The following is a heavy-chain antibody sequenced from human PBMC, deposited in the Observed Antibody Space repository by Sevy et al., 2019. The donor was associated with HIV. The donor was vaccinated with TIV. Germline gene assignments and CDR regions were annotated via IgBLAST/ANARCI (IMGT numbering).Heavy chain of an antibody. CDR1: GYTFTDYF. J-gene: IGHJ3*02. V-gene: IGHV1-2*02. CDR3: ASLSGYYYDSSRYYNTDAFDI. Sequence: ASVKVSCKASGYTFTDYFMHWVRQAPGQGLEWMGWINPNSGGTNYAQRFRGRVTMTRDTSISTAYMELSRLRSYDTAVYYCASLSGYYYDSSRYYNTDAFDIWGQGTMATVSS. D-gene: IGHD3-22*01. CDR2: INPNSGGT.